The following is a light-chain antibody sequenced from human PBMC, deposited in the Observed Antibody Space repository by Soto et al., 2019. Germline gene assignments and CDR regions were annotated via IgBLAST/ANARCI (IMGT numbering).Light chain of an antibody. V-gene: IGKV1-5*01. CDR3: QQYDTYPWT. CDR2: DAS. CDR1: QSISSW. J-gene: IGKJ1*01. Sequence: DIQMTQSPSTLSASVGDRVIITCRASQSISSWLAWYQQTPGKAPKLLIYDASSLESDVPSRFSGSGSGTEFTLTIRTLQPDDFATYYCQQYDTYPWTFGQGTKVDIK.